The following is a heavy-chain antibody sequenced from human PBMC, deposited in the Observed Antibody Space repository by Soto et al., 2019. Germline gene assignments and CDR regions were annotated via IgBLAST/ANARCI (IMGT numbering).Heavy chain of an antibody. CDR1: GYTFTSYA. CDR3: AREGCSSNSCYDSYYFDY. Sequence: QVQLVQSGAEVKKPGASVKVSCKASGYTFTSYAMHWVRQAPGQRLEWMGWINAGNGNTKYSQKFQGRVTITRDTSASTAYMELSSLRSEDTAVYYCAREGCSSNSCYDSYYFDYWGQGTLVTVSS. CDR2: INAGNGNT. D-gene: IGHD2-2*01. V-gene: IGHV1-3*01. J-gene: IGHJ4*02.